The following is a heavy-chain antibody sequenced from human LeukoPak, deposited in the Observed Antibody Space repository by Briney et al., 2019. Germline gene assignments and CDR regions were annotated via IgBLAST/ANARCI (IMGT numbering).Heavy chain of an antibody. CDR1: GFTFSSYA. D-gene: IGHD3-10*01. CDR2: ISGSGGST. Sequence: GGSLRLSCAASGFTFSSYAMSWVRQAPGKGLEWVSAISGSGGSTYYADSVKGRFTISRDNSKNTLYLQMNSLRAEDTSVYYCAKEMVRGVILTHFDYWGQGTLVTVSS. CDR3: AKEMVRGVILTHFDY. V-gene: IGHV3-23*01. J-gene: IGHJ4*02.